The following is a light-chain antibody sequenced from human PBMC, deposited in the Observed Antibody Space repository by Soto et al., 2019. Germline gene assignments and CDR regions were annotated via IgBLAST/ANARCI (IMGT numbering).Light chain of an antibody. J-gene: IGLJ3*02. Sequence: SYELTQPPSVSVSPGQTASITCSGDKLGNKYVYWYQQKAGQSPVLVIYQDSKRPSGIPERFSGSNSENTATLTLSGTQAMDEADYYCQSWDSSTVVFGGGTKLTVL. CDR2: QDS. CDR1: KLGNKY. CDR3: QSWDSSTVV. V-gene: IGLV3-1*01.